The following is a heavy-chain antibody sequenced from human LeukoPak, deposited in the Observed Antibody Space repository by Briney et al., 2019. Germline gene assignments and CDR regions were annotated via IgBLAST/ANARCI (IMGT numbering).Heavy chain of an antibody. V-gene: IGHV1-2*02. D-gene: IGHD3-22*01. J-gene: IGHJ4*02. CDR1: GYTFTGYY. Sequence: ASVKVSCKASGYTFTGYYMHWMRQAPGQGLEWMGWINPNSGGTNYAQKFQGRVTMTRDTPISTAYMELSRLRSDDTAVYYCARAMYYYDSSGYYDYFDYWGQGTLVTVSS. CDR2: INPNSGGT. CDR3: ARAMYYYDSSGYYDYFDY.